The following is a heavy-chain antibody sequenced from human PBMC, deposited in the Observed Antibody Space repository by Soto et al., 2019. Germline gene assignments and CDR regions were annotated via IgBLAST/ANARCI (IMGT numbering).Heavy chain of an antibody. Sequence: QVHLVQSGAEVKKPGASVKVSCKGSGYAFTTYGITWVRQTPGQGLEWMGWISAHNGNTNYAQKLQGRVTVTRDTSTSTAYMELRSLRSDDTAVYYCARGRDGDYWGQGALVTVSS. J-gene: IGHJ4*02. D-gene: IGHD6-6*01. CDR1: GYAFTTYG. V-gene: IGHV1-18*01. CDR2: ISAHNGNT. CDR3: ARGRDGDY.